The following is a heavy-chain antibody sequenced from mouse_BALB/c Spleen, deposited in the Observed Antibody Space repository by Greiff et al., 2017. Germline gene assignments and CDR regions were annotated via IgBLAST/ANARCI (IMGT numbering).Heavy chain of an antibody. CDR1: GYSITSDYA. V-gene: IGHV3-2*02. J-gene: IGHJ2*01. CDR3: ARWGYDYDPYFDY. D-gene: IGHD2-4*01. Sequence: EVQLVESGPGLVKPSQSLSLTCTVTGYSITSDYAWNWIRQFPGNKLEWMGYISYSGSTSYNPSLKSRISITRDTSKNQFFLQLNSVTTEDTATYYCARWGYDYDPYFDYWGQGTTLTVSS. CDR2: ISYSGST.